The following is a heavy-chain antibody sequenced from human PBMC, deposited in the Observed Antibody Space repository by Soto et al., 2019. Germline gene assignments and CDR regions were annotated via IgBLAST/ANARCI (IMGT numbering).Heavy chain of an antibody. CDR2: ISAYNGNT. D-gene: IGHD4-17*01. Sequence: GASVKVSCKASGYTFTNYNINWVRQAPGQGLEWMGWISAYNGNTNYAQKLQGRVTMTTDTSTSTAYMELRSLSSDDTAVYYCARKIDYVGFDPWGQGTLVTVSS. V-gene: IGHV1-18*01. J-gene: IGHJ5*02. CDR1: GYTFTNYN. CDR3: ARKIDYVGFDP.